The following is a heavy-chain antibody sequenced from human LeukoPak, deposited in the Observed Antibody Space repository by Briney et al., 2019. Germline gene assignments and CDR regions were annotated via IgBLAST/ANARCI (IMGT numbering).Heavy chain of an antibody. CDR3: ARAGPRGRGYSYGYYYYMDV. D-gene: IGHD5-18*01. J-gene: IGHJ6*03. CDR1: GFTFSNAW. CDR2: IKSKTDGGTI. Sequence: GGSLRLSCAASGFTFSNAWMSWVRQAPGKGLEWVGRIKSKTDGGTIDYAAPVKGRFTISRDDSKNTLFLQVNSLRAEDTAVYYCARAGPRGRGYSYGYYYYMDVWGKGTTVTVSS. V-gene: IGHV3-15*05.